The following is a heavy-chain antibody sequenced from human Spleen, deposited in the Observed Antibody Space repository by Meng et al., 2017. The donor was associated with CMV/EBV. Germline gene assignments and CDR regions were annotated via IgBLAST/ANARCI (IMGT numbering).Heavy chain of an antibody. V-gene: IGHV3-23*01. Sequence: GESLKISCAASGFTFSTYAMSWVRQAPGKGLEWVSAISGSGGSTNYADSVKGRFTISRDNSKNTLYLQMNSLRAEDTAVYYCAKGVTFYYYRAYCDSWGQGALVTVSS. J-gene: IGHJ4*02. CDR1: GFTFSTYA. CDR3: AKGVTFYYYRAYCDS. CDR2: ISGSGGST. D-gene: IGHD3-22*01.